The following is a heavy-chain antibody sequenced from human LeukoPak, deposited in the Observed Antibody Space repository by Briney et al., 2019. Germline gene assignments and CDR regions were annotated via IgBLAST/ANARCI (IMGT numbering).Heavy chain of an antibody. CDR2: INPNSGGT. CDR1: GYTFTGYY. Sequence: GASVKVSCKASGYTFTGYYMHWVRQAPGQGLEWMGRINPNSGGTNYAQKFQGRVTMTRDTSISTAYMELSRLRSDDTAVYYCATSRTTYYDFWSGYRAPFDYWGQGTLVTVSS. V-gene: IGHV1-2*06. CDR3: ATSRTTYYDFWSGYRAPFDY. D-gene: IGHD3-3*01. J-gene: IGHJ4*02.